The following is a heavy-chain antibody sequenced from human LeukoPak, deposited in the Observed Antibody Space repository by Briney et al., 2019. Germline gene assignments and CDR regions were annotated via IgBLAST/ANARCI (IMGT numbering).Heavy chain of an antibody. CDR3: AARLEDTWYYFDY. J-gene: IGHJ4*02. CDR1: GFTFSSYA. D-gene: IGHD1-1*01. CDR2: ISGSGGST. V-gene: IGHV3-23*01. Sequence: PGGSLRLSCAASGFTFSSYAMSWVRQAPGKGLEWVSAISGSGGSTYYADSVKGRFTISRDNSKNTLYLQTNSLRAEDAAVYYCAARLEDTWYYFDYWGQGTLVTVSS.